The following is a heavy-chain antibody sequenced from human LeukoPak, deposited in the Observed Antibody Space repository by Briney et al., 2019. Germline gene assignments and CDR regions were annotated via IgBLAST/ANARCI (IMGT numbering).Heavy chain of an antibody. D-gene: IGHD3-9*01. J-gene: IGHJ5*02. CDR2: INAGNGNT. CDR3: ARVQRDYDILTGYYMNWFDP. V-gene: IGHV1-3*01. Sequence: ASVKVSCKASGYTFTSYAMHWVRQAPGQRLEWMGWINAGNGNTKYSQKFQSRVTITRDTSASTAYMELSSLRSEDTAVYYCARVQRDYDILTGYYMNWFDPWGQGTLVTVSS. CDR1: GYTFTSYA.